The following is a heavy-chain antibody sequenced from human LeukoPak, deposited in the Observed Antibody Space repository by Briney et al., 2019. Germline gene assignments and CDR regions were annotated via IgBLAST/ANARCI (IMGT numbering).Heavy chain of an antibody. D-gene: IGHD2-15*01. J-gene: IGHJ4*02. CDR3: AKVRVGTAHFDY. Sequence: AGGSLRLSCAASGFTFSSYAMSWVRQAPGKGLEWVVVISHDGSNNNYADSVKGRFTISRDNSKNTLYLQMNSLRPEDTAVYYCAKVRVGTAHFDYWGQGTLVTVSS. CDR1: GFTFSSYA. V-gene: IGHV3-30*18. CDR2: ISHDGSNN.